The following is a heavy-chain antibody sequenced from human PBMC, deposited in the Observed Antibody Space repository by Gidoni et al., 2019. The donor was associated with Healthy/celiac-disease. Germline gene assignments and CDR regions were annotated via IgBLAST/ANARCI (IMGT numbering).Heavy chain of an antibody. J-gene: IGHJ4*02. Sequence: SVKGRFNISRDNAKNTLYLQMNSLRAEDTAVYYCARGDFDWADWGQGTLVTVSS. CDR3: ARGDFDWAD. V-gene: IGHV3-74*01. D-gene: IGHD3-9*01.